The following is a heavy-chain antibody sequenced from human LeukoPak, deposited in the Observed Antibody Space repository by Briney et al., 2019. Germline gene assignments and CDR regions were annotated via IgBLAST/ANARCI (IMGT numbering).Heavy chain of an antibody. Sequence: GGSLRLSCAASGFTFDSFWMAWVRQAPGKGLEWVANIEPDGSNQYYVDSMKGRFTISRDNAKNSLYLQMNSLRAEDTAVYYCASRSTGGDWGQGTLVTVSS. V-gene: IGHV3-7*01. CDR2: IEPDGSNQ. D-gene: IGHD3-16*02. J-gene: IGHJ4*02. CDR1: GFTFDSFW. CDR3: ASRSTGGD.